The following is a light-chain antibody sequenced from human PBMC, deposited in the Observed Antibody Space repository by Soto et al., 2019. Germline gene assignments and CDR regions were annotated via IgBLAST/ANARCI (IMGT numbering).Light chain of an antibody. V-gene: IGKV1-27*01. Sequence: EIQIPQSPSSLSASVGDRVTITCRASQGISHYLAWYQQKPGKPPTLLMYGASTLQSGVPSRFSGSGSGTDFTLTISSLQPEDVAVYYCQRYNSAPRTFGQGTKVEIK. CDR3: QRYNSAPRT. CDR1: QGISHY. J-gene: IGKJ1*01. CDR2: GAS.